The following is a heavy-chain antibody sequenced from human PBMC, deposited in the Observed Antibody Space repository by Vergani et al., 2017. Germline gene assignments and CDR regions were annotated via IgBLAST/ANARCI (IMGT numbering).Heavy chain of an antibody. D-gene: IGHD4-17*01. CDR3: AKDFDDYGDSY. CDR2: ISGSGGST. CDR1: RFTFCTFS. J-gene: IGHJ4*02. Sequence: EVQLLESGGGLVQSGGSLRLSCSSSRFTFCTFSMLWVRQPPGKGLLCVSAISGSGGSTYYADSVKGRFTISKDNSKNTMYLQMNRLRAEDTAVCYCAKDFDDYGDSYWGQGTLVTVSS. V-gene: IGHV3-23*01.